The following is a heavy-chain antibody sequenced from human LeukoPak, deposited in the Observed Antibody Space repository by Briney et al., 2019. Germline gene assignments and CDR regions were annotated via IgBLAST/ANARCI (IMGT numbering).Heavy chain of an antibody. CDR3: ARGGAARPDY. Sequence: GGSLRLSCAASGFTFSSYSMNWVRQAPGKGLEWVSYISSNSRNINYADSVKGRFTISRDNAKNSLYLQMNSLRAEDTAVYYCARGGAARPDYWGQGTLVTVSS. CDR1: GFTFSSYS. V-gene: IGHV3-48*01. J-gene: IGHJ4*02. D-gene: IGHD6-6*01. CDR2: ISSNSRNI.